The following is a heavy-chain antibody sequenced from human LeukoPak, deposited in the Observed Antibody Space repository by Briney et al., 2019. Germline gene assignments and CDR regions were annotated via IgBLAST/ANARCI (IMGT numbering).Heavy chain of an antibody. Sequence: GGSLRLSCAASGFAFSSYGMHWVRQAPGKGLGWVAVISYDGSNKYYADSVKGRFTISRDNSKNTLYLQMNSLRAEDTAVYYCARDSGDRPRAVGYFFDYWGQGTLVTVSS. D-gene: IGHD7-27*01. V-gene: IGHV3-30*03. J-gene: IGHJ4*02. CDR2: ISYDGSNK. CDR3: ARDSGDRPRAVGYFFDY. CDR1: GFAFSSYG.